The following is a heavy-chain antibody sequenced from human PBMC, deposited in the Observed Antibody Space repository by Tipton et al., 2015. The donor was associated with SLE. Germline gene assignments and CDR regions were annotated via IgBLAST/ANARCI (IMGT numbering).Heavy chain of an antibody. D-gene: IGHD5-24*01. J-gene: IGHJ4*02. CDR3: ARLHRDGYKNRDY. Sequence: LSLTCTVSGYSIFDGYYWGWIRQPPGKGPEWIGTIYHSGDTYYNPSLKSRVTLTVDTSKNQFSLSLNSVTAADTAVYYCARLHRDGYKNRDYWGQGTLVTVSS. CDR1: GYSIFDGYY. CDR2: IYHSGDT. V-gene: IGHV4-38-2*02.